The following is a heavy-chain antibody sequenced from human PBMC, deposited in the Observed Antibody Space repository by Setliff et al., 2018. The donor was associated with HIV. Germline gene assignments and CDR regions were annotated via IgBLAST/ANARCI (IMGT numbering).Heavy chain of an antibody. CDR3: ARDPGSKWTPHYAFDF. CDR1: GLTVSSNY. J-gene: IGHJ3*01. D-gene: IGHD6-13*01. V-gene: IGHV3-66*02. Sequence: PGGSLRLSCAASGLTVSSNYMSWVRQAPGKGLEWVSVLYSGGSTYYADSVKGRFTISRDNSKNTLYLQMNSLRPEDTDVYYCARDPGSKWTPHYAFDFWGQGTMVTVS. CDR2: LYSGGST.